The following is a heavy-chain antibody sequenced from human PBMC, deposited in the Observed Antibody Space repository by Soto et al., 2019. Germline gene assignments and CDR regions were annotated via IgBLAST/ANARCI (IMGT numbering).Heavy chain of an antibody. J-gene: IGHJ4*02. CDR1: GFTFSSYA. CDR2: ISGSGGST. D-gene: IGHD3-10*01. Sequence: GGSLRLSCAASGFTFSSYAMSWVRQAPGKGLEWVSAISGSGGSTYYADSVKGRFTISRDNSKNTLYLQMNSLRAEDTAVYYCAKGPRAMVRGVIRSPLVYYWGQGTLVTVSS. CDR3: AKGPRAMVRGVIRSPLVYY. V-gene: IGHV3-23*01.